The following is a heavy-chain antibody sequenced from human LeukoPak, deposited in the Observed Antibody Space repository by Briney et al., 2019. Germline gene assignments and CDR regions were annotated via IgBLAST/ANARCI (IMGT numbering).Heavy chain of an antibody. CDR3: AREASDCGGDCYIDYYYYYMDV. V-gene: IGHV3-53*01. J-gene: IGHJ6*03. CDR2: IYSGGST. D-gene: IGHD2-21*01. Sequence: GGSLRLSCAASGFTVSSNYMSWVRQAPGKGLEWVSVIYSGGSTYYADSVKGRFTISRDSSKNTLYLQMNSLRAEDTAVYYCAREASDCGGDCYIDYYYYYMDVWGKGTTVTVSS. CDR1: GFTVSSNY.